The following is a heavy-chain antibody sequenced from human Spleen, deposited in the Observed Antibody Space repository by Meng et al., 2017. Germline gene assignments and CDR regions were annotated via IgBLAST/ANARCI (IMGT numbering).Heavy chain of an antibody. CDR1: GGSFSGYY. Sequence: QVQRQQWGAGLLKPSETLALTCAVYGGSFSGYYLSWIRQPPGKGLEWIGEINHSGSTNYNPSLKSRVTISVDTSKNQFSLKLSSVAAADTAVYYCARGPRRGYCSGGSCYFDYWGQGTLVTVSS. D-gene: IGHD2-15*01. V-gene: IGHV4-34*01. CDR2: INHSGST. J-gene: IGHJ4*02. CDR3: ARGPRRGYCSGGSCYFDY.